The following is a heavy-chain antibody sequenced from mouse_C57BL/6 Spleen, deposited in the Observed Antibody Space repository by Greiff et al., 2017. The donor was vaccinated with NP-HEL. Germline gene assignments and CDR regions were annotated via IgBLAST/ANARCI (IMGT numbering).Heavy chain of an antibody. CDR2: IDPETGGT. V-gene: IGHV1-15*01. CDR1: GYTFTDYE. J-gene: IGHJ2*01. CDR3: TRRDISYYYGSSYDY. Sequence: VQLQQSGAELVRPGASVTLSCKASGYTFTDYEMHWVKQTPVHGLEWIGAIDPETGGTAYNQKFKGKAILTADKSSSTAYMELRSLTSEDSAVYYCTRRDISYYYGSSYDYWGQGTTLTVSS. D-gene: IGHD1-1*01.